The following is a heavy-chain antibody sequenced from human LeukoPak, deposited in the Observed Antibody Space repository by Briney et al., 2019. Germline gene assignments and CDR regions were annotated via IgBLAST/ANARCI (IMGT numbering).Heavy chain of an antibody. CDR1: GGSISSSSYY. CDR2: IYHRGSI. CDR3: ARQGCSSTSCYLFALYAFDI. J-gene: IGHJ3*02. Sequence: PSETLSLTCTVSGGSISSSSYYWGWIRQPPGKGLEWIGSIYHRGSIYYDPSLKSRVTISVDTSKNQFSLKLSSVTAADTAVYYCARQGCSSTSCYLFALYAFDIWGQGTMVTVSS. V-gene: IGHV4-39*01. D-gene: IGHD2-2*01.